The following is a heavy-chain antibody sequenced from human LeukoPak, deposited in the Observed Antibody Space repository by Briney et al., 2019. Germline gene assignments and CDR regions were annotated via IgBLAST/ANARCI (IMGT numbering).Heavy chain of an antibody. D-gene: IGHD1-26*01. J-gene: IGHJ2*01. V-gene: IGHV4-4*02. CDR1: GGSISSTNW. CDR3: ARVKWELNWYFDL. CDR2: ISLSGLT. Sequence: SGTLSLTCGVSGGSISSTNWYSWVRQPPGQGLQWIGEISLSGLTNYNPSLKSRVTMSLDKSKNLLSLTLTSVTAADTAVYYCARVKWELNWYFDLWGRGTLVTVSS.